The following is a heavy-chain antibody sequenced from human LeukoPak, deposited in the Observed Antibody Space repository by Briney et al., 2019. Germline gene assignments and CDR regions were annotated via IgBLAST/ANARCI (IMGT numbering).Heavy chain of an antibody. J-gene: IGHJ4*02. CDR1: GFTFSSYA. Sequence: GGSLRLSCAASGFTFSSYAMSWVRQAPGKGLEWVSAIRGSGGSTYYADSVKGRFTISRDNSKNTLYLQMNSLRAEDTAVYYCARPYYYDSSGYYYPDFDYWGQGTLVTVSS. D-gene: IGHD3-22*01. V-gene: IGHV3-23*01. CDR3: ARPYYYDSSGYYYPDFDY. CDR2: IRGSGGST.